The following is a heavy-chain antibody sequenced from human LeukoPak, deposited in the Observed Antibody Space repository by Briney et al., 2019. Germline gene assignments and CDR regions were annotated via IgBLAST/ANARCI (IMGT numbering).Heavy chain of an antibody. D-gene: IGHD3-16*01. CDR2: INHSGST. CDR1: GGSFSGYY. Sequence: SETLSLTCAVYGGSFSGYYWSWICQPPGKGLEWIGEINHSGSTNYNPSLKSRVTISVDTSKNQFSLKLSSVTAADTAVYYCARGRYGSAYWGQGTLVTVSS. CDR3: ARGRYGSAY. J-gene: IGHJ4*02. V-gene: IGHV4-34*01.